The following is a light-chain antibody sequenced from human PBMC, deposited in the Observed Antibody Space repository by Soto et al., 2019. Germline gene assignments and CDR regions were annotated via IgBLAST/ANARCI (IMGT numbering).Light chain of an antibody. J-gene: IGKJ1*01. CDR2: GAS. V-gene: IGKV3-20*01. CDR1: QSVSSSY. Sequence: IVLTQSPGRLSLSPGERATLSCRASQSVSSSYLAWYQQKPGQAPRLLIYGASSRATGIPDRFSGSGSGTDFTLTISRLEPEDFAVYYCQQYGSPTWTFGQGTKVDIK. CDR3: QQYGSPTWT.